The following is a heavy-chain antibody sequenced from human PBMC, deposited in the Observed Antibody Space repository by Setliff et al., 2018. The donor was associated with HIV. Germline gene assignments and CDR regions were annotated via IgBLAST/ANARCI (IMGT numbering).Heavy chain of an antibody. D-gene: IGHD3-10*01. J-gene: IGHJ4*02. CDR1: GYTFTSFG. CDR3: ATDRTQTGMNMVRGRLTDPARYPLDY. Sequence: ASVKVSCKASGYTFTSFGLSWVRQAPGQGLEWMAWISLYNDDTNLAPRFRGRVTLTTDTSTRTAYMELTSLTSDDTAVYYCATDRTQTGMNMVRGRLTDPARYPLDYWGRGTLVTVSS. CDR2: ISLYNDDT. V-gene: IGHV1-18*01.